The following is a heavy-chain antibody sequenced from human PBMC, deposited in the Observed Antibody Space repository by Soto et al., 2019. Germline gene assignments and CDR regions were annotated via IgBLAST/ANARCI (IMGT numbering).Heavy chain of an antibody. CDR2: IYYSGST. D-gene: IGHD2-21*02. J-gene: IGHJ5*02. CDR3: ARESGDWPLNWFDP. V-gene: IGHV4-31*02. Sequence: ISSGGYYWSWIRQHPGKGLEWIGYIYYSGSTYYNPSLKSRVTISVDTSKNQFSLKLSSVTAADTAVYYCARESGDWPLNWFDPWGLGTLVTVSS. CDR1: ISSGGYY.